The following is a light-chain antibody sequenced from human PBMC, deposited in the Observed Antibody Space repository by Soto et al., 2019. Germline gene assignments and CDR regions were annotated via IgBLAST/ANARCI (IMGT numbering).Light chain of an antibody. V-gene: IGKV3-11*01. CDR1: QSVSSY. CDR3: HQRSNWRYT. J-gene: IGKJ2*01. CDR2: DAS. Sequence: EIVLTQSPATLSLSPGERATLSCRASQSVSSYLAWYQQKPGQAPRLLIYDASNRATGIPARFSGSGSGTDFTLTISSLDHEDFAVYYCHQRSNWRYTFGQGTKLEIK.